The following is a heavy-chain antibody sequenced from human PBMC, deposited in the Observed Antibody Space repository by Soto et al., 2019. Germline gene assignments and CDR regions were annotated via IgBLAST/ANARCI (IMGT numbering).Heavy chain of an antibody. V-gene: IGHV2-5*02. CDR3: ARNPGVVNTYYYYYYMDV. CDR2: IYWDDDK. D-gene: IGHD3-22*01. Sequence: SGPTLVNPTQTLTLTCTFSGFSLSASGVGVGWIRQPPGKALEWLALIYWDDDKRYSPSLKSRLTITKDTSKNRVVLTMTNMDPVDTATYYCARNPGVVNTYYYYYYMDVWGKGTTVTVSS. CDR1: GFSLSASGVG. J-gene: IGHJ6*03.